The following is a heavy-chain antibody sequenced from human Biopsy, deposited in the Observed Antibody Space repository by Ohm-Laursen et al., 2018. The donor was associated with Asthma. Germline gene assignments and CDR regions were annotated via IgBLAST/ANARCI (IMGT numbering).Heavy chain of an antibody. J-gene: IGHJ4*02. Sequence: TLSPTCTVSGVSIRSYYWTWIRQPPGKGLEWIGNIHYSGSTYSNPSLKSRVTISVDTSKKQIPLRLSSVIAADTAVYYCAGFCSGGNCPDHWGQGTLVTVSS. CDR1: GVSIRSYY. CDR3: AGFCSGGNCPDH. V-gene: IGHV4-59*01. CDR2: IHYSGST. D-gene: IGHD2-15*01.